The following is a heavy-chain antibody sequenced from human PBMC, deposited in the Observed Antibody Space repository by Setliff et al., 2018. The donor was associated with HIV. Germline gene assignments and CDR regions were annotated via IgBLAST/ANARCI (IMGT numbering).Heavy chain of an antibody. CDR2: INHSGSP. D-gene: IGHD6-13*01. Sequence: PSETLSLTCAVYGGSSSGYYWTWIRQPPGKGLEWIGEINHSGSPKYNPSLKSRVTVSVDTSKNQFSLKLSSVTAADTAVYYCARDSSSWYGADGFDPWGQGTLVTVSS. CDR1: GGSSSGYY. J-gene: IGHJ5*02. CDR3: ARDSSSWYGADGFDP. V-gene: IGHV4-34*01.